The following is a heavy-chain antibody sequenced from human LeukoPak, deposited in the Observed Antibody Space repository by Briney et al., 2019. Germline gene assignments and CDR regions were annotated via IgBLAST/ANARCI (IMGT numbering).Heavy chain of an antibody. V-gene: IGHV1-69*02. Sequence: GASVKVSCKASGGTFGSHTISWVRQAPGQGLEWVGRVIPVLGMATHAQSFQGRVTITADKSTSTAYMELSSLRSEDTAVYYCARVFLQGDYAAFDIWGQGTMVTVSS. CDR2: VIPVLGMA. J-gene: IGHJ3*02. CDR1: GGTFGSHT. CDR3: ARVFLQGDYAAFDI. D-gene: IGHD4-17*01.